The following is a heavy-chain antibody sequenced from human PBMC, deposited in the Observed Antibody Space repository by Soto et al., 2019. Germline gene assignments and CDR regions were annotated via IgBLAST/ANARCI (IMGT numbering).Heavy chain of an antibody. CDR3: ARATRGSTVTLFHAIYYYGMDV. D-gene: IGHD4-4*01. CDR2: IKQDGSEK. CDR1: GFTFSSYW. J-gene: IGHJ6*02. V-gene: IGHV3-7*03. Sequence: PGGSLRLSCAASGFTFSSYWMSWVRQAPGKGLEWVANIKQDGSEKYYVDSVKGRFTISRDNAKNSLYLQMNSLRAEDTAVYYCARATRGSTVTLFHAIYYYGMDVWGQGTTVTVSS.